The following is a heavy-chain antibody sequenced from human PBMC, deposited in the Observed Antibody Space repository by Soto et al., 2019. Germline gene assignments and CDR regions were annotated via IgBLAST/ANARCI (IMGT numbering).Heavy chain of an antibody. CDR1: GGSFSGYE. J-gene: IGHJ3*02. CDR3: AREGASGAFDI. V-gene: IGHV4-34*01. CDR2: INQSVST. Sequence: PXETLELTFAVYGGSFSGYELSGIRQPPGKGLEWIGEINQSVSTNYNPSLKSRVTISVDTSKNQFSLKLSSVTAADTAVYYCAREGASGAFDIWGQATMVTVSS. D-gene: IGHD6-25*01.